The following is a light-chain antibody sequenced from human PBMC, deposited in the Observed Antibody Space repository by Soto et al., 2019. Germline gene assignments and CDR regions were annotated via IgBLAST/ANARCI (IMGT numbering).Light chain of an antibody. V-gene: IGKV2-28*01. CDR1: QSLLHSNGYNY. CDR3: KQALQTPRT. CDR2: LGS. Sequence: DIVMTQSPLSLPVTPGEPASISCRSSQSLLHSNGYNYLDWYLQKPGQSPQLLIYLGSNRASGVTDRFSGSGSGTYCTLKISRVEAEDVGVYYCKQALQTPRTFGQGTKLEIK. J-gene: IGKJ2*01.